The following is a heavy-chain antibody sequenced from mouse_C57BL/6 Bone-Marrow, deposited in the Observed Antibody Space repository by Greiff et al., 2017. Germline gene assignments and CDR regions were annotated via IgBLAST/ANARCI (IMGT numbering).Heavy chain of an antibody. D-gene: IGHD2-3*01. V-gene: IGHV1-15*01. CDR1: GYTFTDYE. CDR3: TMDGY. CDR2: IDPETGGT. Sequence: QVQLKESGAELVRPGASVTLSCKASGYTFTDYEMHWVKQTPVHGLEWIGAIDPETGGTAYNQKFKGKAILTADKSSSTGYMELRSLTSEDSAVYYCTMDGYWGQGTSVTVSS. J-gene: IGHJ4*01.